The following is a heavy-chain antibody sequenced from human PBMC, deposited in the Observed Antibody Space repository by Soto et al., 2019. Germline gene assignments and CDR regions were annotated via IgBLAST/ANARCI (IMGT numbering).Heavy chain of an antibody. V-gene: IGHV3-21*01. Sequence: EVQMVGSGGGLVKPGGSLRLSCAASGFVFSSYTLHWVRLPPGKGLEWVSSISGARTSIYYADSVRGRFTFSRDNTNNSLYLQMDSLRAEDTALYYCARVIQLPRPGRGHEVLDIWGLGTMVTVSS. CDR1: GFVFSSYT. CDR3: ARVIQLPRPGRGHEVLDI. D-gene: IGHD3-10*01. CDR2: ISGARTSI. J-gene: IGHJ3*02.